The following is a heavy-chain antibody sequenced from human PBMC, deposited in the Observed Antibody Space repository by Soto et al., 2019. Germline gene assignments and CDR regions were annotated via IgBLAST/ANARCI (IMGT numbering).Heavy chain of an antibody. Sequence: PGGSLRLSCAASGFNFISYSMNWVRQAPGKGLEWVSYISSSSSTIYYADSVKGRFTISRDNAKNSLYLQMNSLRAEDTAVYYCARKYVSGGVPAAPDYYYYYMDVWGKGTTVTVSS. J-gene: IGHJ6*03. V-gene: IGHV3-48*01. CDR1: GFNFISYS. CDR3: ARKYVSGGVPAAPDYYYYYMDV. D-gene: IGHD2-2*01. CDR2: ISSSSSTI.